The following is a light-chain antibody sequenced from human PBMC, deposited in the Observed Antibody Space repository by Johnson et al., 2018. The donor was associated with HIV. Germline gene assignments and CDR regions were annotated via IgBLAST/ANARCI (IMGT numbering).Light chain of an antibody. CDR3: GTWDSSVSAYV. CDR2: DNN. Sequence: QSVLTQPPSVSAAPGQKVTFSCSGSTSNIGNNYVSWYQQLPGTAPKLLIYDNNKRPSGIPDRFSGSKSGTSATLGITGLQTGDEADYYCGTWDSSVSAYVFGTGTKVTV. J-gene: IGLJ1*01. V-gene: IGLV1-51*01. CDR1: TSNIGNNY.